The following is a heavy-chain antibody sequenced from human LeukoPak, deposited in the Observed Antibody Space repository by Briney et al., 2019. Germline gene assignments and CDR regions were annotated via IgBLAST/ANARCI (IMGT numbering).Heavy chain of an antibody. J-gene: IGHJ4*02. D-gene: IGHD3-9*01. V-gene: IGHV3-30-3*01. CDR1: GFTFSSYA. Sequence: PGGSLRLSCAASGFTFSSYAMHWVRQAPGKGLEWVAVISYDGSNKYYADSVKGRFTISRDNSKNTLYLQMNSLRAEDTAVYYYANSYYDILTGSDLTDYWGQGTLVTVSS. CDR3: ANSYYDILTGSDLTDY. CDR2: ISYDGSNK.